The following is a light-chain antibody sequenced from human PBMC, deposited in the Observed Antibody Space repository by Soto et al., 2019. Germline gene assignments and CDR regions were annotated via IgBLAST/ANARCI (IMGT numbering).Light chain of an antibody. CDR2: AAS. CDR3: QQTYSTPPFT. J-gene: IGKJ5*01. V-gene: IGKV1-39*01. Sequence: DIRMTQSPSSLSSSLGDRVTITFLASQSINSYLSWYQQKPGKAPKLLIYAASSLPTGVPLRFRGSGSGTDYTLTITSLQPEDFATYYCQQTYSTPPFTFGQGTRLEIK. CDR1: QSINSY.